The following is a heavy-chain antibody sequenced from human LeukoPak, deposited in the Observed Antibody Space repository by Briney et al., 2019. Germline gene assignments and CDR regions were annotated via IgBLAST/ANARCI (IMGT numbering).Heavy chain of an antibody. Sequence: GGSLRLSCAASGFTFSSYAMHWVRQAPGKGLEWVAVISSDGSNKYYADSVKGRFTISRDNSKNTLYLQMNSLRAEDTAVYYCARPPSSMVRGVIPFDYWGQGTLVTVSS. V-gene: IGHV3-30*04. CDR1: GFTFSSYA. CDR2: ISSDGSNK. J-gene: IGHJ4*02. CDR3: ARPPSSMVRGVIPFDY. D-gene: IGHD3-10*01.